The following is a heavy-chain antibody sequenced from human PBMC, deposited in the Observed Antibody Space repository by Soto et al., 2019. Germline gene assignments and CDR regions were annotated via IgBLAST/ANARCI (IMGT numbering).Heavy chain of an antibody. J-gene: IGHJ4*02. CDR1: GFTFSSYS. V-gene: IGHV3-23*01. D-gene: IGHD6-13*01. Sequence: GGSLRLSCAASGFTFSSYSMSWVRQAPGKGLEWVSAISGSGGSTYYADSVKGRFTISRDNSKNTLYLQMSSLRAEDTAVYYCAKHSSSWYFDYWGQGTLVTVSS. CDR2: ISGSGGST. CDR3: AKHSSSWYFDY.